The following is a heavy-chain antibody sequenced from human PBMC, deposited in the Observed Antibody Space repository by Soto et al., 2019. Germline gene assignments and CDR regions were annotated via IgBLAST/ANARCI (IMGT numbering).Heavy chain of an antibody. CDR3: ARSPYDFCTGYNFDS. CDR2: IYYTGST. Sequence: QVQLQESGPGLVKPSETLSLACTVSGGSISRYYWNWIRQPPGKGLEWIGYIYYTGSTNYHPSLKSRVTISLHTSKNQCSLKLSSVTAADTAVYYCARSPYDFCTGYNFDSWGQGTLVTVYS. V-gene: IGHV4-59*03. D-gene: IGHD3-3*01. J-gene: IGHJ4*02. CDR1: GGSISRYY.